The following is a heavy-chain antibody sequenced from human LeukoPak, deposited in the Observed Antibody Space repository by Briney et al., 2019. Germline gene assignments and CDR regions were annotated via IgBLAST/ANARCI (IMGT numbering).Heavy chain of an antibody. CDR3: ARAPSEIGGYYPEYFRH. J-gene: IGHJ1*01. D-gene: IGHD3-22*01. V-gene: IGHV3-74*01. CDR1: GFTLSSYW. CDR2: IKSDGRT. Sequence: GGSLRLSCTASGFTLSSYWMHWVRQPQGQGPVWVSRIKSDGRTNYADSVKGRFTISRDNAKNTVSLQMNSLRAEDTGVYYCARAPSEIGGYYPEYFRHWGQGTLVIVSS.